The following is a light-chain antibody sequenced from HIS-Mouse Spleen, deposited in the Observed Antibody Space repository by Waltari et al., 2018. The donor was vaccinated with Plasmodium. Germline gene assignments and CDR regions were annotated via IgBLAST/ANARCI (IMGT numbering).Light chain of an antibody. CDR2: DAS. V-gene: IGKV1-33*01. CDR1: QDISNY. J-gene: IGKJ3*01. CDR3: QQYDNLPPLFT. Sequence: DIQMTQSPSSLSASVGDRVTITCQASQDISNYLNWYQQKPGKAPKLLIYDASNLETGVPSRVSGSGSGTDFTFTISSLQPEDIATYYCQQYDNLPPLFTFGPGTKVYIK.